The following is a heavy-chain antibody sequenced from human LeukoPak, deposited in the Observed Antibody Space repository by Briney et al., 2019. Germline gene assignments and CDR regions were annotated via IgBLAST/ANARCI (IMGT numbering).Heavy chain of an antibody. D-gene: IGHD3-22*01. Sequence: PGRSLRLSCAASGFTFSSYATHWVRQAPGKGLEWVAVISYDGSNKYYADSVKGRFTISRDNSKNTLYLQMNSLRAEDTAVYYCARVHYYDSSGPFDYWGQGTLVTVS. CDR1: GFTFSSYA. CDR3: ARVHYYDSSGPFDY. CDR2: ISYDGSNK. V-gene: IGHV3-30-3*01. J-gene: IGHJ4*02.